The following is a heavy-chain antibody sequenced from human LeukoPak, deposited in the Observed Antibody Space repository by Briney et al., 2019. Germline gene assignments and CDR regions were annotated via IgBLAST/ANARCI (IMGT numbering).Heavy chain of an antibody. J-gene: IGHJ6*04. Sequence: SVKVSCTASGGTFSSYAISWVRQAPGQGLEWMGGIIPIFGTANYAQKFQGRVTITADKSTSTAYMELSSLRSEDTAVYYCARAPWVTTIYYHYGMDVWGKGTTVTVSS. CDR1: GGTFSSYA. V-gene: IGHV1-69*06. CDR3: ARAPWVTTIYYHYGMDV. D-gene: IGHD4-17*01. CDR2: IIPIFGTA.